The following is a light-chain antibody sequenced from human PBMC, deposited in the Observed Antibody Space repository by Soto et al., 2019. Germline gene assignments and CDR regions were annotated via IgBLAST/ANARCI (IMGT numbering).Light chain of an antibody. V-gene: IGKV3-20*01. CDR1: QNITNNY. CDR2: GAS. J-gene: IGKJ1*01. Sequence: EIVMTQSPATLSVSPGERAALSCRASQNITNNYVAWYQHKPGQAPRLLIYGASSRATGIPVRFSGSGSGTDFTLTISRLEPEDFAVYYCQQHGNSPRTFGQGTKVDIK. CDR3: QQHGNSPRT.